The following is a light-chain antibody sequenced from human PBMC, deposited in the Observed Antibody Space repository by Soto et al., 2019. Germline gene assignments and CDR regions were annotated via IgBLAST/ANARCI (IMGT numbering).Light chain of an antibody. CDR3: HHRRNLRIT. V-gene: IGKV3-11*01. CDR1: QSVSSY. Sequence: EIVLTQSPATLSLSPGERATLSCRASQSVSSYLAWYQQKPGQAPRLLIYDASNRATGIPARFSGSGSGTDFTLTISSLEPEDFAVYYCHHRRNLRITIGQGTRLEIK. J-gene: IGKJ5*01. CDR2: DAS.